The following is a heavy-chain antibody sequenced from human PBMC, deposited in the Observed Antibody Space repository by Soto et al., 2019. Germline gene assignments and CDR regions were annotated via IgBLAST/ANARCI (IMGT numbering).Heavy chain of an antibody. V-gene: IGHV4-4*07. D-gene: IGHD3-16*01. J-gene: IGHJ4*02. CDR3: AGGSRRWDD. CDR1: GGSISSFY. Sequence: SETLSLTCTVSGGSISSFYWGWIRQPAGKGLEWIGRIYSGGRNNYNPSLKSRVTMSEDTSKNQFSLRLSSVTAADTAMYYCAGGSRRWDDWGQGTLVTVSS. CDR2: IYSGGRN.